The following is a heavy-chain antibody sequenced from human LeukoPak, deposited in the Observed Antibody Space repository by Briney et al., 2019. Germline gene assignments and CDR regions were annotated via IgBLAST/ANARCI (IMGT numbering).Heavy chain of an antibody. CDR3: ARDDMGPGDLYYFDY. CDR2: IIPIFGIA. Sequence: SVKVSCKASGGTFSSYAISWVRQDPGQGLEWMGRIIPIFGIANYAQKFQGRVTITADKSTSTAYMELSSLRSEDTAVYYCARDDMGPGDLYYFDYWGQGTLVTVSS. CDR1: GGTFSSYA. J-gene: IGHJ4*02. D-gene: IGHD7-27*01. V-gene: IGHV1-69*04.